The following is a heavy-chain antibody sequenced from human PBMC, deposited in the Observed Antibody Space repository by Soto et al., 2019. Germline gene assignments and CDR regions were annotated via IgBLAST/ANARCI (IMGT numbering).Heavy chain of an antibody. V-gene: IGHV4-30-2*01. D-gene: IGHD3-3*01. Sequence: PSETLSLTCAFSGGSISSGGYSWSWIRQTPGKGQEWIGYIYHSGSTYYNPSLKSRVTISVDTSKNQFSLKLSSVTAEDTAVYYCARHGLEPYYDFWIGYLNNGSAPGGQGTLVTVSS. CDR2: IYHSGST. J-gene: IGHJ5*02. CDR1: GGSISSGGYS. CDR3: ARHGLEPYYDFWIGYLNNGSAP.